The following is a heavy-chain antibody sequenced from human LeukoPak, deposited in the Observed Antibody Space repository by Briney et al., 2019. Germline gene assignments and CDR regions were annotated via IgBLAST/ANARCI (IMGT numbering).Heavy chain of an antibody. Sequence: ASVKVSCKASGYTFTSYYMHWVRQAPGQGLEWMGIINPSGGSTSYAQKFQGRVTMTRDTSTSTVNMELNSLRSEDTAVYYCARSHYDSSGYRCAFDIWGQGTMVTVSS. CDR2: INPSGGST. V-gene: IGHV1-46*01. CDR1: GYTFTSYY. J-gene: IGHJ3*02. CDR3: ARSHYDSSGYRCAFDI. D-gene: IGHD3-22*01.